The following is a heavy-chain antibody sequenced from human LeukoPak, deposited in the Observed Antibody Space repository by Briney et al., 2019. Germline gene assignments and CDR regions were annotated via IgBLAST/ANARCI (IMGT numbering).Heavy chain of an antibody. CDR3: ARVMNLRFSSGKWVFLY. V-gene: IGHV1-8*02. CDR1: GGTFSSYD. Sequence: ASVKVSCKASGGTFSSYDINWVRQATGQGLEWMGWMNPNSGNTGYAQKFQGRVTMTRNTSISTAYMELSSLRSEDTAVYYCARVMNLRFSSGKWVFLYWGQGTLVTVSS. J-gene: IGHJ4*02. D-gene: IGHD3-22*01. CDR2: MNPNSGNT.